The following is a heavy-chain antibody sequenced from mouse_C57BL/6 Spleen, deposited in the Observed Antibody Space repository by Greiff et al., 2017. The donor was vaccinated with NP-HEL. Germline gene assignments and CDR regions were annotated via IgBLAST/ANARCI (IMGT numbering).Heavy chain of an antibody. D-gene: IGHD2-4*01. CDR3: AREGDYDAVYYFDC. CDR2: ISDGGSYT. J-gene: IGHJ2*01. Sequence: EVNLVESGGGLVKPGGSLKLSCAASGFTFSSYAMSWVRQTPEKRLEWVATISDGGSYTYYPDNVKGRFTISRDNAKNNLYLQMSHLKSEDTAMYYCAREGDYDAVYYFDCRGKGTTLTVAS. V-gene: IGHV5-4*01. CDR1: GFTFSSYA.